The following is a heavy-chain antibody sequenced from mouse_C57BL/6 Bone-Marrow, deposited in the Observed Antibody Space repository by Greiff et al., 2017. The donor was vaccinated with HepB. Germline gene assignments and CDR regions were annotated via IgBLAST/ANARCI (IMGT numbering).Heavy chain of an antibody. D-gene: IGHD1-1*02. CDR2: ISSGGSYT. V-gene: IGHV5-6*01. J-gene: IGHJ3*01. Sequence: EVKLVESGGDLVKPGGSLKLSCAASGFTFSSYGMSWVRQTPDKRLEWVATISSGGSYTYYPDSVKGRFTISRDNAKNTLYLQMSSLKSEDTAMYYCASPNYGGFGYWGQGTLVTVSA. CDR1: GFTFSSYG. CDR3: ASPNYGGFGY.